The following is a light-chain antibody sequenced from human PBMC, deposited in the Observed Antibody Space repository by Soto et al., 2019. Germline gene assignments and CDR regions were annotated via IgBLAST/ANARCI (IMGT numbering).Light chain of an antibody. Sequence: DIQMTQSPSSLSASVVDRVTITFRASQSISSYLNWYQQKPGKAPKLLIYAASSLQSGVPSRFSGSGSGTEFTLTINSLQPDDFATYYCQQYKSYWTFGQGPRWIS. J-gene: IGKJ1*01. CDR2: AAS. CDR1: QSISSY. CDR3: QQYKSYWT. V-gene: IGKV1-39*01.